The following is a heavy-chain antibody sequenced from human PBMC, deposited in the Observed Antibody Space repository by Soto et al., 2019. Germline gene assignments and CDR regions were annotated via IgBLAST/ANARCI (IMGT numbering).Heavy chain of an antibody. CDR2: IYHSGGT. D-gene: IGHD3-10*01. CDR3: ARTAAGGWFDP. Sequence: QLQLQESGSGLLKPSQTLSLTCAVSGGSINSGGDSWSWIRQPPGKGLEWIGYIYHSGGTYYNPSLKSRVIISIDRSKNQFSLKRTSVTAADTAVYCCARTAAGGWFDPWGQGTLVTVSS. J-gene: IGHJ5*02. CDR1: GGSINSGGDS. V-gene: IGHV4-30-2*01.